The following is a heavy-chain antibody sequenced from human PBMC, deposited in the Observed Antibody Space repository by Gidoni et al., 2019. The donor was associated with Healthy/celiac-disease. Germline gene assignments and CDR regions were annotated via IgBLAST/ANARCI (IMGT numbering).Heavy chain of an antibody. D-gene: IGHD1-26*01. Sequence: EVQLVESGGGLVQPGRSLRLSCAASGFTIVDYAMHWVRQAPGKGLEWVSGISWNSGSIGYADSVKCRFTISRDNAKNSLYLQMNSLRAEDTALYYCAKDMGYGVSGSYPFDYWGQGTLVTVSS. CDR2: ISWNSGSI. CDR3: AKDMGYGVSGSYPFDY. CDR1: GFTIVDYA. J-gene: IGHJ4*02. V-gene: IGHV3-9*01.